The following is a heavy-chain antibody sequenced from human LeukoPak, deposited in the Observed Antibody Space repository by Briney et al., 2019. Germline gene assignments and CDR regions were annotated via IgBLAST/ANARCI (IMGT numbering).Heavy chain of an antibody. D-gene: IGHD6-6*01. CDR1: GGTFSSYA. J-gene: IGHJ4*02. V-gene: IGHV1-2*02. Sequence: ASVKVSCKASGGTFSSYAISWVRQAPGQGLEWMGRIIPNSGGTNYAQKFQGRVTMTRDTSISTAYMELSRLRSDDTAVYYCARGGVYSSSVFTGGGDYWGQGTLVTVSS. CDR2: IIPNSGGT. CDR3: ARGGVYSSSVFTGGGDY.